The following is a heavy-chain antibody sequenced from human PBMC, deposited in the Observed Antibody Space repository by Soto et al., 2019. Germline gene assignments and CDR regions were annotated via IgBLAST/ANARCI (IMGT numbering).Heavy chain of an antibody. Sequence: SVKVSCKAPADTYTSYYIHWVRQAAGHGLEGMGIINPNSGRTRFAQDFQGRITVTRESSTSTVYMELRMLRYEDTAIYYCARSSAGVFGSIIECSNWLASWGQGSLVTVSS. CDR3: ARSSAGVFGSIIECSNWLAS. CDR1: ADTYTSYY. CDR2: INPNSGRT. D-gene: IGHD3-16*02. V-gene: IGHV1-46*01. J-gene: IGHJ5*01.